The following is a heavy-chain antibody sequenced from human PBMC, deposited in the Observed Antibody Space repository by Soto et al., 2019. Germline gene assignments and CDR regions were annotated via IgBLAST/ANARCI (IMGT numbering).Heavy chain of an antibody. CDR2: INPNSGGT. V-gene: IGHV1-2*02. Sequence: QVQLVQSGAEVKHPGASMKVSCKASGYTLTGHYMHWVRQAPGQGLEWLGWINPNSGGTNYAQNFQGRVTMTRDTSISTAYMELSRLTSVDTAVYCCARDDGTTSGVDSWGQGTLVIVSS. D-gene: IGHD1-7*01. CDR3: ARDDGTTSGVDS. J-gene: IGHJ4*02. CDR1: GYTLTGHY.